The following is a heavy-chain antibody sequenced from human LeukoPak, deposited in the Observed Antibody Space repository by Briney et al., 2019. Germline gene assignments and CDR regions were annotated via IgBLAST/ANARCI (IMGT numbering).Heavy chain of an antibody. CDR1: GFIFSHYT. D-gene: IGHD2-21*01. CDR3: AKSDCGSDGCKLLNY. V-gene: IGHV3-23*01. J-gene: IGHJ4*02. CDR2: INGSGDAT. Sequence: GGSLRLSCAASGFIFSHYTMTWVRQAPGKGLEWVSSINGSGDATKYADFVMGRFTISRDNSKNTVSLQMNSLRAEDTAVYYCAKSDCGSDGCKLLNYWGQGTLVTASS.